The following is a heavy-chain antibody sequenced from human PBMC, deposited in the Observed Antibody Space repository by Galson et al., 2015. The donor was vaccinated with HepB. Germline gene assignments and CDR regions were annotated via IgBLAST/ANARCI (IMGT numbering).Heavy chain of an antibody. D-gene: IGHD1-26*01. CDR2: ITPFNGNT. Sequence: SVKVSCKASGYTFTSYGISWVRQAPGQGLEWMGWITPFNGNTNYAQKFQDRVTITRDRSMSTAYMELSSLRSEDTAMYYCATTEWELLDYYYMDVWGKGTTVTVSS. CDR3: ATTEWELLDYYYMDV. J-gene: IGHJ6*03. CDR1: GYTFTSYG. V-gene: IGHV1-45*02.